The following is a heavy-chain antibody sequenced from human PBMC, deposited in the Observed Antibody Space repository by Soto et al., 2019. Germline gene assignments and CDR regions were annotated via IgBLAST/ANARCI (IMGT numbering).Heavy chain of an antibody. Sequence: QPVGSLRLSCAASGFTFSSYAMSWVRQAPGKGLEWVSAISGSGGSTYYADSVKGRFTISRDNSKNTLYLQMNSLRAEDTAVYYCAKDPRQGYCSGGSCLNWFDPWGQGTLVTV. CDR1: GFTFSSYA. D-gene: IGHD2-15*01. CDR3: AKDPRQGYCSGGSCLNWFDP. J-gene: IGHJ5*02. CDR2: ISGSGGST. V-gene: IGHV3-23*01.